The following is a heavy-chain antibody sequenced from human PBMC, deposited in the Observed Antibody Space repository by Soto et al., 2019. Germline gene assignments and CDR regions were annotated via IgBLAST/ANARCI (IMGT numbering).Heavy chain of an antibody. CDR1: GGSISSGGYY. Sequence: PSETLSLTCTVSGGSISSGGYYWSWIRQHPGKGLEWIGYIYYSGSTYYNPSLKSRVTISVDTSKNQFSLKLSSVTAADTAVYYCARGLSGLNWGYYFDYWGQGTLVTVSS. J-gene: IGHJ4*02. CDR3: ARGLSGLNWGYYFDY. CDR2: IYYSGST. V-gene: IGHV4-31*03. D-gene: IGHD7-27*01.